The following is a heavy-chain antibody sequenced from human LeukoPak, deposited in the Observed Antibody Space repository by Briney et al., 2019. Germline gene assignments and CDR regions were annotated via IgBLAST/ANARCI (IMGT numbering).Heavy chain of an antibody. CDR3: ARVAKERVGGVYYFDY. D-gene: IGHD1-1*01. CDR2: IGSGGST. CDR1: GFTFSDYD. Sequence: GGSLRLSCAASGFTFSDYDMHWVRQATGEGLEWVSAIGSGGSTYYTGSGKGRFTIFRENGKNSLYLQMNSLRGGDTAVYYCARVAKERVGGVYYFDYWGQGTVVTVSS. V-gene: IGHV3-13*01. J-gene: IGHJ4*02.